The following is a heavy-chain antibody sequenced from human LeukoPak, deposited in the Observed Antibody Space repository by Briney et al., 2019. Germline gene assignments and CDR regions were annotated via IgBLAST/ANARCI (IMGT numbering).Heavy chain of an antibody. CDR2: IYHTGST. CDR1: GYSISRGYY. J-gene: IGHJ4*02. Sequence: SETLSLTCGVSGYSISRGYYWAWIRQPPGKGLEWIGTIYHTGSTYYTPSLGSRVTISVDTSKNEFSLHLTSVTAADTAVYYCARAGWILTSGIDYWGQGALVTVSS. CDR3: ARAGWILTSGIDY. V-gene: IGHV4-38-2*01. D-gene: IGHD5-18*01.